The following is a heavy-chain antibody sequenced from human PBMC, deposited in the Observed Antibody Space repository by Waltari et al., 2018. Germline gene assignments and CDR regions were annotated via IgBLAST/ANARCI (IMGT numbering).Heavy chain of an antibody. J-gene: IGHJ4*02. D-gene: IGHD3-22*01. V-gene: IGHV4-39*01. CDR1: GGSISTIGYY. CDR3: ARQSYYDESGHD. CDR2: IYYSGTT. Sequence: QLELQESGPGLVKPSETLSLTCSVSGGSISTIGYYWVWIRQPPGKGLEWIGSIYYSGTTYYNPSLNSRVTISVDTSKNQFSLKLTSVTAADTAMYFCARQSYYDESGHDWGQGTLVTVSS.